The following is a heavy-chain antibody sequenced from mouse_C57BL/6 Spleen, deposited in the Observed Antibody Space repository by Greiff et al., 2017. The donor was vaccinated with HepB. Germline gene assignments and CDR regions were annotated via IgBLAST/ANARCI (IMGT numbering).Heavy chain of an antibody. J-gene: IGHJ4*01. V-gene: IGHV1-54*01. CDR3: ARQGYYGSSVYYYAMDY. CDR2: INPGSGGT. CDR1: GYAFTNYL. Sequence: VQLQQSGAELVRPGTSVKVSCKASGYAFTNYLIEWVKQRPGQGLEWIGVINPGSGGTNYNEKFKGKATLTADKSSSTAYMQLSSLTSEDSAVYFCARQGYYGSSVYYYAMDYWGQGTSVTVSS. D-gene: IGHD1-1*01.